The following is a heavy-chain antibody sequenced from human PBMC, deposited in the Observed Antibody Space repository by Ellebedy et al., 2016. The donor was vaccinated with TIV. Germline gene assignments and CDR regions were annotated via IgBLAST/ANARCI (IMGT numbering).Heavy chain of an antibody. CDR2: ISGSGGST. V-gene: IGHV3-23*01. Sequence: GESLKISCAASGFTFSSYAMSWVRQAPGKGLEWVSAISGSGGSTYYADSVKGRFTISRDNSKNTLYLQMNSRRAEDTAVYYCAKGSVGYSSGWYPDDPWGQGTLVTVSS. CDR1: GFTFSSYA. J-gene: IGHJ5*02. CDR3: AKGSVGYSSGWYPDDP. D-gene: IGHD6-19*01.